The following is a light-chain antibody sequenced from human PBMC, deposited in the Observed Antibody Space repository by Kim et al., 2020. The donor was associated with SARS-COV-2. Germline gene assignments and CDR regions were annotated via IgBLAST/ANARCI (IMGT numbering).Light chain of an antibody. J-gene: IGKJ2*01. CDR3: QHYNSYPYT. CDR1: QFISTW. Sequence: DIHMTQSPSTLSASVGDRDTITCRASQFISTWLAWYQQKPGKAPKLLVYQASTLESGVPSRFSGSGSGTDFSLTIDSLQPDDFATYYCQHYNSYPYTFGQGTKLEI. CDR2: QAS. V-gene: IGKV1-5*01.